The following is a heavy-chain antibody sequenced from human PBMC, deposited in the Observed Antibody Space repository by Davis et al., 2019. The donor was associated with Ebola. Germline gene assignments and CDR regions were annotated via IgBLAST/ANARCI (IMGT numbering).Heavy chain of an antibody. Sequence: SETLSLTCTVSGGSISSYYWGWIRQPPGKGLEWIGSIYYSGSTYYNPSLKSRVTISVDTSKNQFSLKLSSVTAADTAVYYCAKDGRVVQGVITVNPTDYYGMDVWGQGTTVTVSS. J-gene: IGHJ6*02. CDR2: IYYSGST. CDR3: AKDGRVVQGVITVNPTDYYGMDV. D-gene: IGHD3-10*01. V-gene: IGHV4-39*02. CDR1: GGSISSYY.